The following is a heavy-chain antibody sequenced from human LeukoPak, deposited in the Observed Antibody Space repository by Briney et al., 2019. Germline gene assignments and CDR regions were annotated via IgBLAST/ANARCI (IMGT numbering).Heavy chain of an antibody. CDR2: MNPNSGNT. CDR3: ARVDTMIVVVIPDY. J-gene: IGHJ4*02. D-gene: IGHD3-22*01. Sequence: ASVKVSCKASGYTFTSYDINWVRQATGQGLEWMGWMNPNSGNTGYAQKFQGRVTITRNTSISTAYMELSSLRSEDTAVYYCARVDTMIVVVIPDYWGQGTLVTVSS. V-gene: IGHV1-8*03. CDR1: GYTFTSYD.